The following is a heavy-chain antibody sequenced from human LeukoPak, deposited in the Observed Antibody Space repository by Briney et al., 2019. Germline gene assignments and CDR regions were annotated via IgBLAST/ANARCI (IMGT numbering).Heavy chain of an antibody. CDR2: FSGGGGGT. J-gene: IGHJ4*02. V-gene: IGHV3-23*01. D-gene: IGHD5-12*01. Sequence: PGGSLRLSCAASGFTFSSYAMSWVRQAPGKGLEWVSAFSGGGGGTYCADSVKGRFTISRDNSKNTLYLQMNSLRAEDTAVYYCAKGRGIVATTDFDYWGQGILVTVSS. CDR1: GFTFSSYA. CDR3: AKGRGIVATTDFDY.